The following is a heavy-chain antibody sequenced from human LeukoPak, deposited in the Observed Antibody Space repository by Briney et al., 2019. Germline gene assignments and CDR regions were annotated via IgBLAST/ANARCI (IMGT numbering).Heavy chain of an antibody. CDR1: GFTFSSYA. J-gene: IGHJ4*02. Sequence: GGSLRLSCAASGFTFSSYAMHWVRQAPGKGLEWVAVISYDGSNKYYADSVKGRFTISRDNAQNSLYLQTNSLRAEDTAVYYCAKDHRCDYWGQGTLVTVSS. V-gene: IGHV3-30*04. CDR2: ISYDGSNK. D-gene: IGHD4/OR15-4a*01. CDR3: AKDHRCDY.